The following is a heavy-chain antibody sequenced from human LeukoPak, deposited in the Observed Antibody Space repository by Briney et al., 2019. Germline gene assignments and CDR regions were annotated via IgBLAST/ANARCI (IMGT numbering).Heavy chain of an antibody. CDR1: GYTFTSYG. Sequence: ASVKVSCKASGYTFTSYGISWVRQAPGQGLEWMGWISAYNGNTNYAQKLQGRVTMTTDTSTSTAYMGLRSLRSDDTAVYYCAREGQWGYYDSSGYYYLAYWGQGTLVTVSS. CDR3: AREGQWGYYDSSGYYYLAY. D-gene: IGHD3-22*01. J-gene: IGHJ4*02. CDR2: ISAYNGNT. V-gene: IGHV1-18*01.